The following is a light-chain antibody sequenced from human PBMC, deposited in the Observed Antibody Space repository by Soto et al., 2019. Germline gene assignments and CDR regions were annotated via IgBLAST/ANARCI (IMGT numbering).Light chain of an antibody. J-gene: IGKJ1*01. Sequence: EIVMTQSPATLSVSPVERATLSCRASQSVSSNLAWYQQKPGQAPRILIYGASTRATGIPARFSGSGSGTEFTLTISSLQSEDFAVYYCQQYNNWWTFGQGTKVEIK. CDR3: QQYNNWWT. CDR2: GAS. V-gene: IGKV3-15*01. CDR1: QSVSSN.